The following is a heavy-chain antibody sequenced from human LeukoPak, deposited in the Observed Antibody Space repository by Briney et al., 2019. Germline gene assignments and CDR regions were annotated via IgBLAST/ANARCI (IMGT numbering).Heavy chain of an antibody. CDR3: ASRESSMARSH. D-gene: IGHD3-10*01. Sequence: GGSLRLFCTASGFMIRDYWMNWVRQVPGKGLEWVANINEDGTKEDYVDSVRGRFTISRDNAKNSVYLQMNSLRDEDTALYYCASRESSMARSHWGQGTLVTVSS. V-gene: IGHV3-7*01. J-gene: IGHJ4*02. CDR2: INEDGTKE. CDR1: GFMIRDYW.